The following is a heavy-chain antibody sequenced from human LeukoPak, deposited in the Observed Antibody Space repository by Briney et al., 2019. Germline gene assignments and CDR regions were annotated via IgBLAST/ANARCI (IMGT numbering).Heavy chain of an antibody. CDR3: ARDRVGYYYDSSGTNWFDP. CDR2: INPNSGGT. D-gene: IGHD3-22*01. CDR1: GYTFTGYY. V-gene: IGHV1-2*02. Sequence: ASVKVSCKASGYTFTGYYMHWVRQAPGQGPEWMGWINPNSGGTNYAQKFQGRVTVTRDTSISTAYMELSRLRSDDTAVYYCARDRVGYYYDSSGTNWFDPWGQGTLVTVSS. J-gene: IGHJ5*02.